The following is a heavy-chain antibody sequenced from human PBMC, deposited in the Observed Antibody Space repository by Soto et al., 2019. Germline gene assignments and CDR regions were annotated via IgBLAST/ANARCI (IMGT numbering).Heavy chain of an antibody. V-gene: IGHV3-11*01. CDR3: ARDDARFTWNYHYFDY. J-gene: IGHJ4*02. Sequence: PGGSLRLSCAASGFTFSDYYMSWIRQAPGKGLEWVSYISSSGSTIYYADSVKGRFTISRDNAKNSLYLQMNSLRAEDTAVYYCARDDARFTWNYHYFDYWGQGTLVTVSS. CDR1: GFTFSDYY. CDR2: ISSSGSTI. D-gene: IGHD1-7*01.